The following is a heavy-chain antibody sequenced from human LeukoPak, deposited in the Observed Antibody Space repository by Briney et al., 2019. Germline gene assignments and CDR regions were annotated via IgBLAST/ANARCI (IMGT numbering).Heavy chain of an antibody. D-gene: IGHD3-22*01. V-gene: IGHV4-34*01. CDR2: INHSGGN. CDR1: GGSFSDYY. Sequence: PSETLSLTCAVYGGSFSDYYWSWIRQPPGKGLEWIGEINHSGGNNYNPSLKSRVAISVDTSKSQFSLKLSSVTAADTAVYYCARCSRRYYYDSSGYLDYWGQGTLVTVSS. CDR3: ARCSRRYYYDSSGYLDY. J-gene: IGHJ4*02.